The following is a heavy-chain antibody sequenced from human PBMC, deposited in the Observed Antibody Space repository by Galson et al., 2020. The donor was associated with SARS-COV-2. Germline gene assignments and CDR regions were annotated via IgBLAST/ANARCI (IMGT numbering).Heavy chain of an antibody. D-gene: IGHD2-15*01. Sequence: SVKVSCKASGGTFSSYAISWVRQAPGQGLEWMGGIIPIFGTANYAQKFQGRVTITADESTSTAYMELSSLRSEDTAVYYCARTVGYCSGGSCYVLYYYGMDVWGQGTTVTVSS. CDR3: ARTVGYCSGGSCYVLYYYGMDV. V-gene: IGHV1-69*13. CDR2: IIPIFGTA. J-gene: IGHJ6*02. CDR1: GGTFSSYA.